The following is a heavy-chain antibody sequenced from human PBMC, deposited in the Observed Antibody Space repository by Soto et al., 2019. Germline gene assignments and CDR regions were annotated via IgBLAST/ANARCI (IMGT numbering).Heavy chain of an antibody. J-gene: IGHJ4*02. CDR2: ISGSGDRT. CDR3: AKDTVAIRSFYFDS. V-gene: IGHV3-23*01. Sequence: EVQLLVSGGRFVQPGGSLKLSCEASGFTFGNYAMTWVRQAPGKGLEWVSTISGSGDRTYYADSVTGRLTISRDNSKNPLYLQMHSLRVEDTAVYFCAKDTVAIRSFYFDSWAQGTLVTVSS. CDR1: GFTFGNYA. D-gene: IGHD2-21*01.